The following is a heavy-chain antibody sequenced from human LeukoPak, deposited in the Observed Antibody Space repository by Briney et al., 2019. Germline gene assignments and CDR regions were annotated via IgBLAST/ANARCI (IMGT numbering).Heavy chain of an antibody. CDR1: GYTFTSYD. CDR2: MNPNSGNT. V-gene: IGHV1-8*01. J-gene: IGHJ5*02. CDR3: ARRLDYGDYVWVHNWFDP. Sequence: ASVKVSCKASGYTFTSYDINCVRQATGQGLEWMGWMNPNSGNTGYAQKFQGRVTMTRNTSISTAYMELSSPRSEDTAVYYCARRLDYGDYVWVHNWFDPWGQGTLVTVSS. D-gene: IGHD4-17*01.